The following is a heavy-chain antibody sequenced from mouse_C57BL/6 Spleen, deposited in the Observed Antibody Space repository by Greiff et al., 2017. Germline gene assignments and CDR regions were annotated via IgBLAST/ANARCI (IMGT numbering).Heavy chain of an antibody. CDR3: ARRETAQATWFAY. J-gene: IGHJ3*01. CDR2: IDPSARYT. D-gene: IGHD3-2*02. V-gene: IGHV1-50*01. CDR1: GYTFTSYW. Sequence: QVQLQQPGAELVKPGASVKLSCKASGYTFTSYWMQWVKQRPGQGLEWIGWIDPSARYTNYNQKFKGKATLTVDPSSSTSYMQLSSLTSDDSAVYYCARRETAQATWFAYWGQGTLVTVSA.